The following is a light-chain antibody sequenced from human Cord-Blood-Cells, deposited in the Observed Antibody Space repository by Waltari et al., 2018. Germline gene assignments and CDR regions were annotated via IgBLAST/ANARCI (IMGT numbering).Light chain of an antibody. Sequence: QSALTQPASVSGSPGQSITISCTGTSSAVGSYNLVSWYQQHPGKAPKIMIYEGSKRPSGVSKRFSGSKSGNTASLTIAGLQAEDEADYYCCSYAGSSTYVFGTGTKVTVL. CDR1: SSAVGSYNL. CDR2: EGS. CDR3: CSYAGSSTYV. V-gene: IGLV2-23*01. J-gene: IGLJ1*01.